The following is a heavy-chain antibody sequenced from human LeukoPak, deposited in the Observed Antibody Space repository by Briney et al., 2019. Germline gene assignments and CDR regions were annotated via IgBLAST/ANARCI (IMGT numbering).Heavy chain of an antibody. CDR2: IYPGDSDT. Sequence: GGSLKISCKGSGYSFTNYSIGWVRPMPGKGLKWMEIIYPGDSDTRYSASFQGQVTISADKSISTAYLQWGSLKASDTAMYYCARHIPKPTVVKRGYYYYMDVWAKGTTVTVSS. D-gene: IGHD4-23*01. CDR1: GYSFTNYS. V-gene: IGHV5-51*01. CDR3: ARHIPKPTVVKRGYYYYMDV. J-gene: IGHJ6*03.